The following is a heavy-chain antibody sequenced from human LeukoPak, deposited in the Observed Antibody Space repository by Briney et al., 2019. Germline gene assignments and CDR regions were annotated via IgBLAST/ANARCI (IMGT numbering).Heavy chain of an antibody. CDR2: FDPEDGET. CDR3: ARWNWNDVGNY. Sequence: ASVKVSCKVSGYTLTELSMHWVRQAPGKGLEWMGGFDPEDGETIYAQKFQGRVTMTRDTSISTAYMELSRLRSDDTAVYYCARWNWNDVGNYWGQGTLVTVSS. CDR1: GYTLTELS. J-gene: IGHJ4*02. D-gene: IGHD1-1*01. V-gene: IGHV1-24*01.